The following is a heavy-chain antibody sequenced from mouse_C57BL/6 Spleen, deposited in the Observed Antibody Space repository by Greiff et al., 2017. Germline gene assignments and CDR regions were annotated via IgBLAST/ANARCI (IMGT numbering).Heavy chain of an antibody. CDR1: GFTFSDYY. Sequence: DVKLVESEGGLVQPGSSMKLSCTASGFTFSDYYMAWVRQVPEKGLEWVANINYDGSSTYYLDSLKSRFIISRDNAKNILYLQMSSLKSEDTATYYCAREYYGSSFYFDYWGQGTTLTVSS. CDR3: AREYYGSSFYFDY. D-gene: IGHD1-1*01. CDR2: INYDGSST. J-gene: IGHJ2*01. V-gene: IGHV5-16*01.